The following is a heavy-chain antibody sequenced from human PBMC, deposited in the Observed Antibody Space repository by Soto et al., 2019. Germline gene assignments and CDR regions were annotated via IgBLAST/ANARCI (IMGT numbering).Heavy chain of an antibody. CDR3: ARDKKPFNWSPSILKSYYYGMDV. D-gene: IGHD1-1*01. CDR2: ISNDGSIK. J-gene: IGHJ6*02. CDR1: GFTFRTFA. Sequence: GGSLRLSCAASGFTFRTFAMHWVRQAPGKGLEWVAVISNDGSIKYFLDSVKGRFTISRDNSNNTLSLQMDSLRAEDTAVYYCARDKKPFNWSPSILKSYYYGMDVWGQGTTVTVSS. V-gene: IGHV3-30-3*01.